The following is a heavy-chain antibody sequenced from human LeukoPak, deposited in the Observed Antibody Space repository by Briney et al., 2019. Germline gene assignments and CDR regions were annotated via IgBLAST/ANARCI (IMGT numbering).Heavy chain of an antibody. CDR3: ARWLCSSSVWAYFDY. CDR2: IYYSGST. CDR1: GGSISSYY. D-gene: IGHD2-8*02. V-gene: IGHV4-59*08. J-gene: IGHJ4*02. Sequence: SETLSLTCTVSGGSISSYYWSWIRQPPGKGLEWIGYIYYSGSTNYNPSLKSRVTISVDTSKKQFSLKLSSVTAADTAVYYCARWLCSSSVWAYFDYWGQGTLVTVSS.